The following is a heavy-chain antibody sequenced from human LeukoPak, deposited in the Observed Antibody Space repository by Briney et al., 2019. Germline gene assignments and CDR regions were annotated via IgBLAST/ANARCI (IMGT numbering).Heavy chain of an antibody. CDR3: ARRNWNDVNFDY. D-gene: IGHD1-1*01. Sequence: PSETLSLTCTVSGGSISSSSFYWDWIRQPPGKGLEWIGSIYYSGSTYYNPSLKSRVAISVDTSKNQFSLELSSVTAADTALYYCARRNWNDVNFDYWGQGTLVTVSS. CDR1: GGSISSSSFY. V-gene: IGHV4-39*01. J-gene: IGHJ4*02. CDR2: IYYSGST.